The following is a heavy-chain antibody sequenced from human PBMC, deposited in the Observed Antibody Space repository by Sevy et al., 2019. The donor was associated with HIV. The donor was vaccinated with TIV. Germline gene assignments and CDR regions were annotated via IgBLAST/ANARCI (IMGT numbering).Heavy chain of an antibody. CDR3: AKDSYTRLGELSAGYFDY. CDR1: GFTFSSYA. D-gene: IGHD3-16*02. J-gene: IGHJ4*02. V-gene: IGHV3-23*01. CDR2: ISGSGGST. Sequence: GGSLRLSCAASGFTFSSYAMSWVRQAPGKGLEWVSAISGSGGSTYYSDSVKGRFTISRDNSKNTLYLQMNSLRAEDTAVYDCAKDSYTRLGELSAGYFDYWGQGTLVTVSS.